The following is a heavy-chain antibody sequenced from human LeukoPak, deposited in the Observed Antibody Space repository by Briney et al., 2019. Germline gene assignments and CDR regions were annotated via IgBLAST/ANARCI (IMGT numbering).Heavy chain of an antibody. J-gene: IGHJ6*02. CDR2: IYYSGST. Sequence: SETLSLTCTVSGGSISSYYWSYIRQPPGKGLEWIGYIYYSGSTNYNPSLKSRVSLSVDTSKNQFSLKLSSVTAADTAVYYCARDPPPRGSKGMDVWGQGTTVTVSS. CDR1: GGSISSYY. V-gene: IGHV4-59*01. D-gene: IGHD6-13*01. CDR3: ARDPPPRGSKGMDV.